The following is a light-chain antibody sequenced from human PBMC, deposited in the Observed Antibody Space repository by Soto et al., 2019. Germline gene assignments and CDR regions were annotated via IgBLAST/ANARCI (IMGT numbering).Light chain of an antibody. J-gene: IGKJ3*01. CDR2: GAS. CDR3: QGYTTWPQVFT. Sequence: ELVMTQSPATLSVSPGERATLYCRASQSLGNNLAWYQQKPGQAHRLLIYGASTRAIGIPARFSGSGAGTDLALTIRRLQSEDFAVYCCQGYTTWPQVFTFGPGTKLDL. CDR1: QSLGNN. V-gene: IGKV3-15*01.